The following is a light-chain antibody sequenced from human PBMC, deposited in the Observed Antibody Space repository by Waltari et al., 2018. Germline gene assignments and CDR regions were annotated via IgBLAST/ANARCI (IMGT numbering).Light chain of an antibody. CDR2: DAS. CDR3: QQYGNSPVT. V-gene: IGKV3-20*01. CDR1: QSVSSNY. J-gene: IGKJ4*01. Sequence: EIVLTQSPGTLSLSPGERATLSCRASQSVSSNYLAWYQQKPGQAPRLLIYDASKRATGIADRFSGSGSGTHFTLTISRLEPEDFAVFYCQQYGNSPVTFGGGTKVEI.